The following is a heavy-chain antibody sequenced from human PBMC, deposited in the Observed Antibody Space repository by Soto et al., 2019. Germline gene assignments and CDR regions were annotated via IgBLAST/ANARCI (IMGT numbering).Heavy chain of an antibody. V-gene: IGHV5-51*01. D-gene: IGHD2-21*02. Sequence: GESLKICCKGSGYSFTSYWIGLVRQMPGKGLEWMGIIYPGESDTRYSPSFQGQVTISADKSISTAYLQWSSLKASDTAMYYYSRTSDSDAFYIWGQGTMVTVSS. CDR2: IYPGESDT. CDR3: SRTSDSDAFYI. CDR1: GYSFTSYW. J-gene: IGHJ3*02.